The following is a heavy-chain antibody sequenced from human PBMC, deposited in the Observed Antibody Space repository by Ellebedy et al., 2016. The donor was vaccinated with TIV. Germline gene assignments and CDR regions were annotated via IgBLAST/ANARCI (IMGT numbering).Heavy chain of an antibody. V-gene: IGHV1-2*02. CDR1: GYTFTGYY. D-gene: IGHD6-19*01. J-gene: IGHJ5*02. CDR2: INPNSGGT. CDR3: ARRAPRQWLVSGGGFNP. Sequence: ASVKVSCXASGYTFTGYYMHWVRQAPGQGLEWMGWINPNSGGTNYAQKFQGRVTMTRDTSISTAYMELSRLRSDDTAVYYCARRAPRQWLVSGGGFNPWGQGTLVTVSS.